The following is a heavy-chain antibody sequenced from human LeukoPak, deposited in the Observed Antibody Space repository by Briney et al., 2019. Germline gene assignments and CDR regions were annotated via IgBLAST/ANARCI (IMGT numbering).Heavy chain of an antibody. D-gene: IGHD2/OR15-2a*01. V-gene: IGHV3-48*03. CDR1: GFTFSNYE. CDR2: VSCTGRTI. CDR3: ASLWATLDY. Sequence: GGSLRLSCAASGFTFSNYEMNWVRQAPGKGLECVSYVSCTGRTIYYADSVKGRFTISRDNAKNSLYLQMNSLRAEDTAVYYCASLWATLDYWGQGTLVTVSS. J-gene: IGHJ4*02.